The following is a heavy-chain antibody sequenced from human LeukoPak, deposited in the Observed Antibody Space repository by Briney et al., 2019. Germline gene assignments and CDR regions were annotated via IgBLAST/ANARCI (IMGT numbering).Heavy chain of an antibody. CDR2: IYYSGST. CDR3: ARANTAMMTFDY. CDR1: GGSISSYY. J-gene: IGHJ4*02. Sequence: SETLSLTCTVSGGSISSYYWSWIRQPPGKGLEWIGYIYYSGSTNYNPSLKSRVTISVDTSKNQFSLKLSSVTAADTAVYYCARANTAMMTFDYWGQGTLVTVSS. D-gene: IGHD5-18*01. V-gene: IGHV4-59*01.